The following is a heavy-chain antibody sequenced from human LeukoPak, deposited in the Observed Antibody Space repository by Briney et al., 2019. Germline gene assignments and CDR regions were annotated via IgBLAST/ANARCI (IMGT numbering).Heavy chain of an antibody. D-gene: IGHD3-10*02. CDR1: GFTFSSYE. J-gene: IGHJ6*04. Sequence: GGSLRLSCAASGFTFSSYEMNWVRQAPGKGLEWVSYISSSGSTIYYADSVKGRFTISRDNAKNSLYLQMNSLRAEDTAVYYCAELGITVIGGVWGKGTAVTISS. CDR2: ISSSGSTI. CDR3: AELGITVIGGV. V-gene: IGHV3-48*03.